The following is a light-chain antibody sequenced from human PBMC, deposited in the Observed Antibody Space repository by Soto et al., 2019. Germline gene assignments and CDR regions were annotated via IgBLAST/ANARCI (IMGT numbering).Light chain of an antibody. J-gene: IGLJ1*01. CDR3: SSYAGSVYV. CDR1: SSDVGGYNY. CDR2: EVS. V-gene: IGLV2-8*01. Sequence: QSALTQPPSASGSPGQSVTISCTGASSDVGGYNYVSWYQQHPGKAPKLIIYEVSKRPSGVTDRFSGSKSGNTASLTVSGLQAEDEADYYCSSYAGSVYVFGTGTKLTVL.